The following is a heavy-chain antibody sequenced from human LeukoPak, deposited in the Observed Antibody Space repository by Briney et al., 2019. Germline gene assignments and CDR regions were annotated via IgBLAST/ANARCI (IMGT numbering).Heavy chain of an antibody. CDR2: IRAYNDNT. Sequence: GGSVKVSCKASGYTFTSYHISWVRQAPGKGLAGMGWIRAYNDNTNYAQKLQGRVTMTTDTSTSTAYMELRSLRSDDTAVYYCAIDHDGTGYYGMDVWGQGTTVTVSS. J-gene: IGHJ6*02. CDR3: AIDHDGTGYYGMDV. CDR1: GYTFTSYH. V-gene: IGHV1-18*01. D-gene: IGHD1-26*01.